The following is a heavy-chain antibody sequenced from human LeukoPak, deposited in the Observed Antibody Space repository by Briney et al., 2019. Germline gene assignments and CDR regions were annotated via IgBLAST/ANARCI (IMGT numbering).Heavy chain of an antibody. CDR1: GYSISSGSY. CDR2: IYSSGST. D-gene: IGHD6-13*01. Sequence: SETLSLTCTVSGYSISSGSYWDWIRQPAGKGLEWIGRIYSSGSTNYNPSLESRVTMSVDTSKNQLSLKLSSVTAADTAVYYCARDVVAAAGTWDYWGQGTLVTVSS. V-gene: IGHV4-4*07. J-gene: IGHJ4*02. CDR3: ARDVVAAAGTWDY.